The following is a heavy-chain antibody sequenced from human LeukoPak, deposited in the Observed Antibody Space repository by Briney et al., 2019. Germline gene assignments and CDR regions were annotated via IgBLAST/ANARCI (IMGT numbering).Heavy chain of an antibody. Sequence: GGSLRLSCAASGFTFSSYWMHWVRQAPGKGLVWVSLINNDGSATKYADSVKGRFTISRDNAKNTLDLQMNRLRAEDTAVYYCTRGYNYGSIDYWGQGTLVTVSS. CDR1: GFTFSSYW. J-gene: IGHJ4*02. V-gene: IGHV3-74*03. CDR2: INNDGSAT. CDR3: TRGYNYGSIDY. D-gene: IGHD5-18*01.